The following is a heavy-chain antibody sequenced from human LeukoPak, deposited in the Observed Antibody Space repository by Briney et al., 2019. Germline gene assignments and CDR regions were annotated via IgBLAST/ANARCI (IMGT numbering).Heavy chain of an antibody. Sequence: SETLSLTCTVSGGSISSYYWSWIRQPPGKGLEWIGYIYYSGSTNYNPSLKSRVTISVDTSKNQFSLKLSSVTAADTALYYCARNSLRGYSNSYDNCFDPWGQGTLVTVSS. CDR3: ARNSLRGYSNSYDNCFDP. D-gene: IGHD6-6*01. V-gene: IGHV4-59*12. CDR1: GGSISSYY. CDR2: IYYSGST. J-gene: IGHJ5*02.